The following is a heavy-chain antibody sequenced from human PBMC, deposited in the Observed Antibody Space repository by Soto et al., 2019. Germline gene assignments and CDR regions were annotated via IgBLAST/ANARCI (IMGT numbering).Heavy chain of an antibody. D-gene: IGHD6-19*01. CDR1: GFTFSSYA. J-gene: IGHJ4*02. CDR2: ISYDGSNK. Sequence: QVQLVESGGGVVQPGRSLRLSCAASGFTFSSYAMHWVRQAPGKGLEWVAVISYDGSNKYYADSVKGRFTISRDNSKNMLYLQMNSLRAEDTAVYYCAREGIAVGFDYWGQGTLVTVSS. V-gene: IGHV3-30-3*01. CDR3: AREGIAVGFDY.